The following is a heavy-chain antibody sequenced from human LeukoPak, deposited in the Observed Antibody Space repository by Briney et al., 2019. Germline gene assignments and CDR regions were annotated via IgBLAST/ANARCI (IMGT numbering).Heavy chain of an antibody. CDR3: ARESEGYYYDSSGILGDY. CDR1: GYTFTSYG. J-gene: IGHJ4*02. CDR2: ISAYNGNT. V-gene: IGHV1-18*01. D-gene: IGHD3-22*01. Sequence: ASVKVSCKASGYTFTSYGISWVRQAPGQGLEWMGWISAYNGNTNYAQKLQGRVTMTTETSTSTAYMELRSLRSDDAAVYYCARESEGYYYDSSGILGDYWGQGTLVTVSS.